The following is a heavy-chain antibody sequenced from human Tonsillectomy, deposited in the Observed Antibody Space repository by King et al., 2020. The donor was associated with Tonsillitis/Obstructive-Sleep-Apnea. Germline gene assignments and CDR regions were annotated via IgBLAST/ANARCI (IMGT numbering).Heavy chain of an antibody. J-gene: IGHJ3*02. CDR1: GFTVSSNY. Sequence: VQLVESGGGLIQPGGSLRLSCAASGFTVSSNYMSWVRQAPGKGLEWVSVFYSGGITYYADSVKGRFTISRDNSKNTLYLQMNSLRAEDTAVYYCARGGRPGRDAFDICGQGTMVTVSS. V-gene: IGHV3-53*01. CDR3: ARGGRPGRDAFDI. CDR2: FYSGGIT.